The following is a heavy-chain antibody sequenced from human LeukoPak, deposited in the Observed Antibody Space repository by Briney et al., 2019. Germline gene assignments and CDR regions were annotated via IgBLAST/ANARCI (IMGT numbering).Heavy chain of an antibody. V-gene: IGHV4-34*01. CDR1: GGSFSGYY. CDR3: ASRIAARPLYGEGYFDY. J-gene: IGHJ4*02. CDR2: INHSGST. D-gene: IGHD6-6*01. Sequence: SETLSLTCAVYGGSFSGYYWSRIRQPPGKGLEWIGEINHSGSTNYNPSLKSRVTISVDTSKNQFSLKLSSVTAADTAVYYCASRIAARPLYGEGYFDYWGQGTLVTVSS.